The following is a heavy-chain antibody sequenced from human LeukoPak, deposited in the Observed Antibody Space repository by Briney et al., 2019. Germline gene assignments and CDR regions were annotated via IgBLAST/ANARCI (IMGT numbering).Heavy chain of an antibody. CDR2: ISWNSGSI. D-gene: IGHD4/OR15-4a*01. V-gene: IGHV3-9*01. J-gene: IGHJ4*02. CDR1: GFTFGDYA. Sequence: GRSLRLSCAASGFTFGDYAMHWVRQAPGKGLEWVSGISWNSGSIGYADSVKGRFTISRDNAKNSLYLQMNSLRAEDTAVYSCVKRASGASDKHFDYWGQGTLVTVSS. CDR3: VKRASGASDKHFDY.